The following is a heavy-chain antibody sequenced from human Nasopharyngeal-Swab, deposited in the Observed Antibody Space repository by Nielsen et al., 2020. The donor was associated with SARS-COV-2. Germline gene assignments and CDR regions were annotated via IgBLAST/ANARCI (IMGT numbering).Heavy chain of an antibody. CDR1: GYTFTSYY. CDR2: INPSGGST. D-gene: IGHD3-3*01. Sequence: ASVKVSCKASGYTFTSYYMHWVRQAPGQGLEWMGIINPSGGSTSYSQKFQGRVTITRDTSASTAYMELSSLRSEDTAVYYCASLPIFWGQGTLVTVSS. CDR3: ASLPIF. V-gene: IGHV1-46*01. J-gene: IGHJ4*02.